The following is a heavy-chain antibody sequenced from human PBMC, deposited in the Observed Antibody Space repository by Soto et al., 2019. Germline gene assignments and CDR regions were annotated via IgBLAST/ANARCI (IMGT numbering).Heavy chain of an antibody. Sequence: GALRLSCAASGFTFSSYSMNWVRQAPGKGLEWVSYISSSSSTIYYADSVKGRFTNSRDNAKNSLYLQMNSLRAEDTAVYYCAREADYVNWFDPWGQGTLVTVSS. V-gene: IGHV3-48*01. J-gene: IGHJ5*02. CDR2: ISSSSSTI. CDR3: AREADYVNWFDP. D-gene: IGHD4-17*01. CDR1: GFTFSSYS.